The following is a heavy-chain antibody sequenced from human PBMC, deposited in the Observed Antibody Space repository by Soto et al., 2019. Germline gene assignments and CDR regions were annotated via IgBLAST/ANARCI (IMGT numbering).Heavy chain of an antibody. CDR3: AKNQERELPRVIDF. Sequence: GGSLRLSCATSGLTFSNYAMSWVRQAPGGGLEWVSSMSGSSSTTYYADSVKGRFTISRDRSKNTLYLQMSSLRAEDTALYYCAKNQERELPRVIDFWGQGTMVTVYS. D-gene: IGHD1-7*01. J-gene: IGHJ4*02. CDR1: GLTFSNYA. V-gene: IGHV3-23*01. CDR2: MSGSSSTT.